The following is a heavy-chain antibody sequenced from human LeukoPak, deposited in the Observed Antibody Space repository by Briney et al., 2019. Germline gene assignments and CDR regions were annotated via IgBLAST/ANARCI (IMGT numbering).Heavy chain of an antibody. Sequence: PSETLSLTCAVYGGSFSGYYWSWIRQPPGKGLEWIGEINHSGSTNYNPSLKSRVTISVDTSKNQFSLKLSSVTAADTAVYYCARVRAAAAGWFDPWGQGTLVTVSS. CDR1: GGSFSGYY. D-gene: IGHD6-13*01. J-gene: IGHJ5*02. CDR2: INHSGST. V-gene: IGHV4-34*01. CDR3: ARVRAAAAGWFDP.